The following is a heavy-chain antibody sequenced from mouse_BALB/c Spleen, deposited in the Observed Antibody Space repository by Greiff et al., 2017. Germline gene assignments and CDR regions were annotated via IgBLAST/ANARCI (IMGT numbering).Heavy chain of an antibody. CDR3: ASNYEFAY. CDR2: ISSGGSYT. V-gene: IGHV5-9-3*01. D-gene: IGHD2-1*01. CDR1: GFTFSSYA. J-gene: IGHJ3*01. Sequence: EVQLVESGGGLVKPGGSLKLSCAASGFTFSSYAMSWVRQTPEKRLEWVATISSGGSYTYYPDSVKGRFTISRDNAKNTLYLQMSSLRSEDTAMYYCASNYEFAYWGQGTLVTVSA.